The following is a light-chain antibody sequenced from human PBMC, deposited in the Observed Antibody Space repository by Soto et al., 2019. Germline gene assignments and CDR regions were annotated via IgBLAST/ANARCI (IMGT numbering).Light chain of an antibody. CDR2: EDN. CDR1: SGSIASNY. CDR3: HSYDPNNWV. V-gene: IGLV6-57*03. J-gene: IGLJ3*02. Sequence: NFMLTQPHSVSESPGKTVTISCTRSSGSIASNYVQWYQQRPGCAPTTMIYEDNRRPSGVPDRFSGSIDSSSNSASLTVSGLKTEEEADYYCHSYDPNNWVFGGGTKLTVL.